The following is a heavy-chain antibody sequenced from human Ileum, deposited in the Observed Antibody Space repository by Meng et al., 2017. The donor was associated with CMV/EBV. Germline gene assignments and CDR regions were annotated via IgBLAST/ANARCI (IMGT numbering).Heavy chain of an antibody. Sequence: GGSFSGYYWSWVRQPPGKGLEWIGEINHSGSTNYNPSLKSRVTISVDTSKNQFSLKLSSVTAADTAVYYCARGGAAAGRGWYNWFDPWGQGTLVTVSS. CDR2: INHSGST. CDR3: ARGGAAAGRGWYNWFDP. D-gene: IGHD6-13*01. CDR1: GGSFSGYY. J-gene: IGHJ5*02. V-gene: IGHV4-34*01.